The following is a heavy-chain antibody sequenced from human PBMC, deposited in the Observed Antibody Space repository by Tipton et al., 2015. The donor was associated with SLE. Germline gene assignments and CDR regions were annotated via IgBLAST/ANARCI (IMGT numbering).Heavy chain of an antibody. CDR3: ARIRPGHGDPFDF. Sequence: TLSLTCTVSGDSLISSHWTWIRQPAGKGLEWIGRIYNGGSTNYNPSLKSRLSMSVDTSNNQVSLKLNSVTAADTAVYYCARIRPGHGDPFDFWGQGTLVTVSS. V-gene: IGHV4-4*07. D-gene: IGHD4-17*01. J-gene: IGHJ4*02. CDR1: GDSLISSH. CDR2: IYNGGST.